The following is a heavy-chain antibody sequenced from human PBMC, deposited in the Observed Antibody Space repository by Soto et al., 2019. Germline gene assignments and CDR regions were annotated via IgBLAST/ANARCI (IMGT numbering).Heavy chain of an antibody. CDR2: IFHSGIT. CDR1: GGYFSNDY. V-gene: IGHV4-59*01. D-gene: IGHD3-22*01. J-gene: IGHJ5*01. Sequence: SETQSVTCFIAGGYFSNDYWTWIRQSPGKGLEWIGYIFHSGITDYNPSVKSRVTISIDKSRNLVSLNLTSVTDADTAVYYCARDRYFHDSRGYYRTLDSWGQGTLVTVSS. CDR3: ARDRYFHDSRGYYRTLDS.